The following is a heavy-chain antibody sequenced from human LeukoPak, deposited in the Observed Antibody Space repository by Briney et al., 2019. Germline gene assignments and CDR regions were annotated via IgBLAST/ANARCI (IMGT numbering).Heavy chain of an antibody. CDR2: ISSSGSTI. Sequence: PGGSLRLSCAASGFTFSSYEMNWVRQAPGKGLEWVSYISSSGSTIYYADSVKGRFTISRDNSKNTLYLQMNSLRAEDTAVYYCAKDFSRGRYSYGFMDSWGQGTLVTVSS. V-gene: IGHV3-48*03. CDR3: AKDFSRGRYSYGFMDS. D-gene: IGHD5-18*01. CDR1: GFTFSSYE. J-gene: IGHJ4*02.